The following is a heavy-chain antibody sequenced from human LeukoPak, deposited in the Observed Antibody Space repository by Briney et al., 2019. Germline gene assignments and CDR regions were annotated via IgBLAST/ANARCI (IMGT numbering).Heavy chain of an antibody. CDR1: GFTVSSYS. D-gene: IGHD5-18*01. Sequence: PGGSLRLSCAASGFTVSSYSMNWVRQAPGKGLEWVSYISSSSSTIYYADSVKGRFTISRDNAKNSLYLQMNSLSAEDTAVYYCAGSGYTYGFDYWGQGTLVTVSS. CDR3: AGSGYTYGFDY. CDR2: ISSSSSTI. J-gene: IGHJ4*02. V-gene: IGHV3-48*04.